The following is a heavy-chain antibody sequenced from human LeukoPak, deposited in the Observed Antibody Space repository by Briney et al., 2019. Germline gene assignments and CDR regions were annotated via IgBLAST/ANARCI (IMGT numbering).Heavy chain of an antibody. J-gene: IGHJ4*02. CDR2: ITGSGGST. D-gene: IGHD3-10*01. CDR1: GVTFSNHA. V-gene: IGHV3-23*01. Sequence: GGSLRLSCAASGVTFSNHAMSWVRQAPRKGMEWVSGITGSGGSTYHAESVKGRFTISRDNSKNTLYLEMNSLRAEDTAVYFCATRPASEAYYAVFDYWGQGTLVTVSS. CDR3: ATRPASEAYYAVFDY.